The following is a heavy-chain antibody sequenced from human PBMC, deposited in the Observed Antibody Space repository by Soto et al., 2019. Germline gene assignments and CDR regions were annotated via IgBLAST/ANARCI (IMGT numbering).Heavy chain of an antibody. CDR1: GGSISSSSYY. J-gene: IGHJ6*02. Sequence: SETLSLTCTVSGGSISSSSYYWGWIRQPPGKGLEWIGSIYYSGSTYYNPSLKSRVTISVDTSKNQFSLKLSSVTAADTAVYYCARLVEQWLGYYYYYGMDVWGQGTTVTVSS. CDR3: ARLVEQWLGYYYYYGMDV. V-gene: IGHV4-39*01. D-gene: IGHD6-19*01. CDR2: IYYSGST.